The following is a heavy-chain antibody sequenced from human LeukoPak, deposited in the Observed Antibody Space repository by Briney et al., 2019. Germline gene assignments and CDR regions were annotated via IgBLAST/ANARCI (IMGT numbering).Heavy chain of an antibody. CDR2: IKQDGSEK. Sequence: PGGSLRLSCAASGSTFSSYWMSWVRQAPGKELEWVANIKQDGSEKYYVDSVKGRFTISRDNAKNSLYLQMNSLRAEDTAVYYCARGGSMIVGRFGYWGQGTLVTVSS. CDR3: ARGGSMIVGRFGY. D-gene: IGHD3-22*01. CDR1: GSTFSSYW. V-gene: IGHV3-7*01. J-gene: IGHJ4*02.